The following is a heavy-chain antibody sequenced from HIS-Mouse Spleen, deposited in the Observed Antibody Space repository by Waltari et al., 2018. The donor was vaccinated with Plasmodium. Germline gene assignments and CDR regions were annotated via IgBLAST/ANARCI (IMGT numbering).Heavy chain of an antibody. Sequence: EVQLVESGGGLIQPGGSLRLSCAASGFTVSGNYMSWVRQAPGKGLEWVSVIYSGGSTYYADSVKGRFTISRDKNTLYLQMNSLRAEDTAVYYCARGMKSSSSAFDIWGQGTMVTVSS. D-gene: IGHD6-6*01. J-gene: IGHJ3*02. CDR2: IYSGGST. CDR3: ARGMKSSSSAFDI. CDR1: GFTVSGNY. V-gene: IGHV3-53*01.